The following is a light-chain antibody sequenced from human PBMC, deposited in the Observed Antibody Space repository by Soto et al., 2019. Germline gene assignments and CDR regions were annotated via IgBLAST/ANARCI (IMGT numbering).Light chain of an antibody. CDR3: AAWDDSLNGLV. V-gene: IGLV1-44*01. CDR1: SSNIGSNT. CDR2: NNN. Sequence: QSVLTQPPSASGTPGQRVTISCSGSSSNIGSNTVNWYQQLPGTAPKLLIYNNNQRPSGVPDRFSGSTSGTSASLAISGLQSEDVADYYCAAWDDSLNGLVFGTGTKVTVL. J-gene: IGLJ1*01.